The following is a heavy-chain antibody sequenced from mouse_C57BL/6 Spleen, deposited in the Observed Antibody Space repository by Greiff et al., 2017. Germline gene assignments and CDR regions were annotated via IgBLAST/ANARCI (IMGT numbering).Heavy chain of an antibody. CDR1: GYTFTSSW. CDR3: ARGITEWFAY. CDR2: INPSNGGN. J-gene: IGHJ3*01. Sequence: QVQLQQPGTELVKPGASVKLSCKASGYTFTSSWMHWVKQRPGQGLEWIGNINPSNGGNNYNEKFTSKATLTVEKSSSTAYMQLSSLTSEYSAVYYCARGITEWFAYWGQGTLVTVSA. D-gene: IGHD1-1*01. V-gene: IGHV1-53*01.